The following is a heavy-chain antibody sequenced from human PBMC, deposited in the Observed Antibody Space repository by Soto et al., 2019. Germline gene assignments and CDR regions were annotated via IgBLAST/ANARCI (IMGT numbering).Heavy chain of an antibody. J-gene: IGHJ4*02. V-gene: IGHV3-7*01. D-gene: IGHD4-17*01. CDR2: IKQDGSEK. Sequence: GGSLRLSCAASGFTFRSYWMSWVRQAPGKGLEWVANIKQDGSEKYYVDSVKGRFTISRDNAKNSLYLQMNSLRAEDTAVYYCARDLEIEMTTVTNGLGYWGQGTLVTVSS. CDR3: ARDLEIEMTTVTNGLGY. CDR1: GFTFRSYW.